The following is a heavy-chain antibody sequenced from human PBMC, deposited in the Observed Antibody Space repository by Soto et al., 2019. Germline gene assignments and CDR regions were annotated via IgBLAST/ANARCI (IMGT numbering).Heavy chain of an antibody. CDR2: ISYDGSNK. CDR1: GFTFSSYG. D-gene: IGHD5-18*01. Sequence: GSLRLSCAASGFTFSSYGMHWVRQAPGKGLEWVAVISYDGSNKYYADSVKGRFTISRDNSKNTLYLQMNSLRAEDTAVYYCAKDRLRIQLWLRYYYYYGMEVWGQGTTVTVSS. J-gene: IGHJ6*02. CDR3: AKDRLRIQLWLRYYYYYGMEV. V-gene: IGHV3-30*18.